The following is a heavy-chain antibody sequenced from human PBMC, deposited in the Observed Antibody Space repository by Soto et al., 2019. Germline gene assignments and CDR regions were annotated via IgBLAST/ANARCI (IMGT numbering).Heavy chain of an antibody. CDR2: ISGSGGST. Sequence: GGSLRLSCAASGFTFSSYAMSWVRQAPGKGLEWVSAISGSGGSTYYADSVKGRFTISRDNSKNTLYLQMNSLRAEDTAVYYCASVARPAQADYDFWSGYYLATAPIDYWGQGTLVTVSS. V-gene: IGHV3-23*01. CDR3: ASVARPAQADYDFWSGYYLATAPIDY. J-gene: IGHJ4*02. D-gene: IGHD3-3*01. CDR1: GFTFSSYA.